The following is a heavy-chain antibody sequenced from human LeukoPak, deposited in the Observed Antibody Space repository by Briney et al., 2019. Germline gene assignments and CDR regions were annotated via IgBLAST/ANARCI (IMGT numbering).Heavy chain of an antibody. J-gene: IGHJ4*02. CDR3: ARVGAAGGFDY. CDR1: GYTLTELS. Sequence: ASVKVSCKVSGYTLTELSMHWVRQAPGKGLEWMGGFDPEDGETIYAQKFQGRVTMTRDTSTSTVYMELNSLRSEDTAVYYCARVGAAGGFDYWGQGTLVTVSS. D-gene: IGHD6-13*01. CDR2: FDPEDGET. V-gene: IGHV1-24*01.